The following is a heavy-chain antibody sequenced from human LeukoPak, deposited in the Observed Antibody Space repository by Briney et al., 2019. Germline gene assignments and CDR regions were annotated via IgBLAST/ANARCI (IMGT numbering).Heavy chain of an antibody. D-gene: IGHD6-13*01. CDR1: GYTFTSYG. Sequence: ASVKVSCKASGYTFTSYGISWVRQAPGQGLEWMGWISAYNGNTNYAQKFQGRVTMTEDTSTDTAYMELSSLRSEDTAVYYCATALSSSWYRDAFDIWGQGTMVTVSS. V-gene: IGHV1-18*01. J-gene: IGHJ3*02. CDR2: ISAYNGNT. CDR3: ATALSSSWYRDAFDI.